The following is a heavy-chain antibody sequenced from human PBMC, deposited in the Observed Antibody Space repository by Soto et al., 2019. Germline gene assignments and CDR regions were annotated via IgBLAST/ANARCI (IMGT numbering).Heavy chain of an antibody. J-gene: IGHJ4*02. CDR3: AIGAMAKFDY. V-gene: IGHV1-69*01. Sequence: QVQLVQSGAEVKKPGSSVKVSCKASGGTFGSHGVAWVRQAPGQGLEWMGGFIAMLGTPTYAKKVQGRATSTADDSLTSSYLELRRLRSEDTAVYWCAIGAMAKFDYWGQGTVVTVSS. D-gene: IGHD5-18*01. CDR1: GGTFGSHG. CDR2: FIAMLGTP.